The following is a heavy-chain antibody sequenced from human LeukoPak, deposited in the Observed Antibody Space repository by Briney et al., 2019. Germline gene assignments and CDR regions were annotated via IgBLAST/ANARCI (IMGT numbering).Heavy chain of an antibody. CDR1: GYTFTGYY. D-gene: IGHD6-19*01. Sequence: ASVKVSCKASGYTFTGYYMHWVRQAPGQGLEWMGWINPNSGGTNYAQKFQGWVTMTRDTSISTAYMELSRLRSDDTAVYYCARDLARGGWYYYYGMDVWGQGTTVTVSS. J-gene: IGHJ6*02. CDR3: ARDLARGGWYYYYGMDV. CDR2: INPNSGGT. V-gene: IGHV1-2*04.